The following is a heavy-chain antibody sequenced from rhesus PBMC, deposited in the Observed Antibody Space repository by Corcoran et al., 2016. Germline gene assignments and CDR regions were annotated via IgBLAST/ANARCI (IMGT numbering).Heavy chain of an antibody. D-gene: IGHD3-16*01. Sequence: VQLQESGPGLVTPSETLSPTCAVSGGSISDYYYWHWIRQPPGKGLEWIGNIYGNSASTYYNPSLKSRVTISKDTSKNQFFLKLSSVTAADTAVYYCARGGGGSYYYVFFDYWGQGVLVTVSS. J-gene: IGHJ4*01. CDR2: IYGNSAST. CDR1: GGSISDYYY. CDR3: ARGGGGSYYYVFFDY. V-gene: IGHV4S9*01.